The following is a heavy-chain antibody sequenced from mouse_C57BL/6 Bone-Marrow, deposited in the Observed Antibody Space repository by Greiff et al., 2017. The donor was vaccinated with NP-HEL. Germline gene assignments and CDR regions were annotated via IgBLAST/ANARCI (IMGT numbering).Heavy chain of an antibody. V-gene: IGHV6-3*01. CDR2: IRLKSDNYAT. CDR1: GFTFSNYW. D-gene: IGHD1-1*01. J-gene: IGHJ3*01. CDR3: TVYYGSST. Sequence: EVMLVESGGGLVQPGGSMTLSCVASGFTFSNYWMNWVRQSPEKGLEWVAQIRLKSDNYATPYAVSVKGRFTISSEDSKRSVDLQMNNLRAEDTGIYYCTVYYGSSTWGQGTLVTVSA.